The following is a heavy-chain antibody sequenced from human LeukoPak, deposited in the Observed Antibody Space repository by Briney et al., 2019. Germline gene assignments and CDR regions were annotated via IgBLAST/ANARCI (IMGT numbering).Heavy chain of an antibody. D-gene: IGHD3-3*01. CDR2: IIPILGIA. V-gene: IGHV1-69*04. CDR3: AREPTYYDFWSGYYTPFDY. Sequence: SVKVSCKASGGTFSSYTISWVRQAPGQGLEWMGGIIPILGIANYAQKFQGRVTITADKSTSTAYMELSSLRSEDTAVYYCAREPTYYDFWSGYYTPFDYWGQGTLVTVSS. J-gene: IGHJ4*02. CDR1: GGTFSSYT.